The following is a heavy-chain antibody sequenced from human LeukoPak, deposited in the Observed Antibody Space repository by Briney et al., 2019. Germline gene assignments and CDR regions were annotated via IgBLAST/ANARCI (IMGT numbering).Heavy chain of an antibody. CDR2: ISGSGVAT. Sequence: AGGSLRLSCAASGFTFSSYAVSWVRQAPGKGLEWVSSISGSGVATYSADSVKGRFTISRDNSKNTLYLQMNSLRAEDTAVYYCARDWGYSSSQGYYFDYWGQGTLVTVSS. V-gene: IGHV3-23*01. J-gene: IGHJ4*02. CDR1: GFTFSSYA. D-gene: IGHD6-13*01. CDR3: ARDWGYSSSQGYYFDY.